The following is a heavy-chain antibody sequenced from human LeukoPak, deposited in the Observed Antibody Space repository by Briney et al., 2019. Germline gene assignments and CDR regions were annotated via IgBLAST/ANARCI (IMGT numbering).Heavy chain of an antibody. CDR2: IKTNADGGAT. J-gene: IGHJ4*02. CDR1: GFTFKNSY. V-gene: IGHV3-15*01. Sequence: GGSLRLSCAVSGFTFKNSYMTWVREAPGQELECGGRIKTNADGGATDYAAPVKGRFSISRDDSKNTLYLQMDSLKVEDTGVYFCTRPLGGLDIFDYWGQGTLVTVSS. D-gene: IGHD2-15*01. CDR3: TRPLGGLDIFDY.